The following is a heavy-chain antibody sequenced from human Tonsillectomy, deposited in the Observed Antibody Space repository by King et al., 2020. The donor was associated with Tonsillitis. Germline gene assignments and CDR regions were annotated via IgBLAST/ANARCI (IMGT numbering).Heavy chain of an antibody. V-gene: IGHV3-30-3*01. Sequence: VQLVESGGGVVQPGRSLRLSCTASGFTFSSYTIHWVRQAPGKGLEWVAVISFDGSRKYYPDSVKGRFTISRDNSRNPLNLQMNSLRPEDTAVYYCAGDRGSASFDYWGQGTLVTVSS. D-gene: IGHD2-15*01. CDR1: GFTFSSYT. CDR3: AGDRGSASFDY. J-gene: IGHJ4*02. CDR2: ISFDGSRK.